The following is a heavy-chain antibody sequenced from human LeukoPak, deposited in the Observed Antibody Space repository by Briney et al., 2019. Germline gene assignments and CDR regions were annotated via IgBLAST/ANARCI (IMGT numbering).Heavy chain of an antibody. CDR3: ARDSGWFPELGDY. J-gene: IGHJ4*02. Sequence: PGGSLRLSCAASGFTFSSYSMNWVRQAPGKGLEWVSSISSSSSYIYYADSVKGRFTISRDNAKNSLYLQTNSLRAEDTAVYYCARDSGWFPELGDYWGQGTLVTVSS. CDR1: GFTFSSYS. V-gene: IGHV3-21*01. D-gene: IGHD6-19*01. CDR2: ISSSSSYI.